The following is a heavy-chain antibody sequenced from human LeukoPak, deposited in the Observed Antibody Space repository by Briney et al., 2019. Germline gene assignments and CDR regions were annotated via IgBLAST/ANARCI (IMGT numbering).Heavy chain of an antibody. D-gene: IGHD3-3*01. CDR1: GFTFSSYA. J-gene: IGHJ4*02. CDR2: VSSNGGGT. Sequence: GGSLRLSCAASGFTFSSYAMHWVRQAPGKGPEYVSAVSSNGGGTYYADSVKGRFTISRDNSKNTLYLQMGSLRAEDMAVYYCARGPIFGVVITPYYFDYWGQGTLVTVSS. CDR3: ARGPIFGVVITPYYFDY. V-gene: IGHV3-64*02.